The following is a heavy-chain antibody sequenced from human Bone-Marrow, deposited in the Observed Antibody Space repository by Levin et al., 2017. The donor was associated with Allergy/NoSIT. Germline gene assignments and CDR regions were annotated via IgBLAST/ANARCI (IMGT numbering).Heavy chain of an antibody. D-gene: IGHD6-19*01. J-gene: IGHJ3*02. CDR3: ARDRDSSDSDDAFDI. V-gene: IGHV3-21*06. CDR1: GFTLSAYD. CDR2: ISSTGTYI. Sequence: GESLKISCAASGFTLSAYDVSWVRQAPGKGLEWVSSISSTGTYIYYLDTLKGRFAISRDNAKNSVSLQMNSLKAEDTAIYYCARDRDSSDSDDAFDIWGQGTMVTVSS.